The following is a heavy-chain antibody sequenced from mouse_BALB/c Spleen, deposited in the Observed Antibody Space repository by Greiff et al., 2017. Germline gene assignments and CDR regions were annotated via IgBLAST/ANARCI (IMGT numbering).Heavy chain of an antibody. D-gene: IGHD1-1*01. V-gene: IGHV1S127*01. J-gene: IGHJ2*01. CDR3: TRRGCITPVVAHFDY. CDR1: GYTFTSYW. Sequence: VQLQQPGAELVKPGASVKMSCKASGYTFTSYWMHWVKQRPGQGLEWIGVIDPSDSYTSYNQKFKGKATLTVDTSSSTAYMQLSSLTSEDSAVYYCTRRGCITPVVAHFDYWGQGTTLTVSS. CDR2: IDPSDSYT.